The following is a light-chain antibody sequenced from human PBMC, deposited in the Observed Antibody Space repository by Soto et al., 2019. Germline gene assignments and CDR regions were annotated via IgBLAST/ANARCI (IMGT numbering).Light chain of an antibody. CDR3: QQYGSSPST. J-gene: IGKJ2*01. Sequence: EIVLTQSPGTLSLSPGERATLSCRASQSVSSSYLAWYKQKPGQAPRLLIYGASSKATGIPDRFSGSGSGTDYTLTISRQEPEDFAVYECQQYGSSPSTVGQGTKLENK. CDR2: GAS. V-gene: IGKV3-20*01. CDR1: QSVSSSY.